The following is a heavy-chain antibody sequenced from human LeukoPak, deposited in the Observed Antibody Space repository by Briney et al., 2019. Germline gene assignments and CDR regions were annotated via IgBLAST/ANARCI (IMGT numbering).Heavy chain of an antibody. V-gene: IGHV1-46*01. J-gene: IGHJ4*02. D-gene: IGHD3-22*01. CDR2: INPSGGST. Sequence: ASVKVSCKASGYTFTSYYMHWVRQAPGQGLEWMGIINPSGGSTSYAQKFQGRVTMTRDMSTSTVYMELSSLRSEDTAVYYCARAQEYYYDSSGNNWGYWGQGTLVTVSS. CDR3: ARAQEYYYDSSGNNWGY. CDR1: GYTFTSYY.